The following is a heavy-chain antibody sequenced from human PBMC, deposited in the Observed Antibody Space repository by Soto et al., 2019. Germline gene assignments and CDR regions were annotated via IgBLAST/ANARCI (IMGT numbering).Heavy chain of an antibody. J-gene: IGHJ2*01. CDR1: GGSISSSSYY. Sequence: QLQLQESGPGLVKPSETLSLTCTVSGGSISSSSYYWGWIRQPPGKGLEWIGSIYYSGSTYYNPSLKSRVTISADTPKTQFSLKLSSVTAADTAVYYCARPINYDMLAGYYNLGWYFDLRGRGTLVAVSS. CDR3: ARPINYDMLAGYYNLGWYFDL. CDR2: IYYSGST. D-gene: IGHD3-9*01. V-gene: IGHV4-39*01.